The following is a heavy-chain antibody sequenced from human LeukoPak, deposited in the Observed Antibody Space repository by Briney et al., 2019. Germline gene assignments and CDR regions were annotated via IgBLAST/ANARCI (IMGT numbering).Heavy chain of an antibody. Sequence: GGSPRLSCVVSGFTFSDYAMSWVRQAPGKGLEWVSAISGSGASTIYADSVRGRFTISRDNSKNTLYLQMNSLRAEDAAVYFCAKAPVTSCRGAYCYPFDSWGQGTLVTVSS. CDR3: AKAPVTSCRGAYCYPFDS. CDR2: ISGSGAST. CDR1: GFTFSDYA. V-gene: IGHV3-23*01. D-gene: IGHD2-21*01. J-gene: IGHJ4*02.